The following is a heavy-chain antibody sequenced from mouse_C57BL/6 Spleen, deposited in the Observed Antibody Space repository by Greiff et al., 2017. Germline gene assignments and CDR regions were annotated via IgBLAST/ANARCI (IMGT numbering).Heavy chain of an antibody. CDR1: GYTFTSYW. CDR3: ARGQLTYAMDY. Sequence: QVQLQQPGAELVKPGASVKLSCKASGYTFTSYWMQWVKQRPGQGLEWIGEIDPSDSYTNYNQKFKGKATLTVDTSSSTAYMQLSSLTSEDSAVYYCARGQLTYAMDYWGQRTSVTVSS. V-gene: IGHV1-50*01. CDR2: IDPSDSYT. J-gene: IGHJ4*01. D-gene: IGHD3-2*02.